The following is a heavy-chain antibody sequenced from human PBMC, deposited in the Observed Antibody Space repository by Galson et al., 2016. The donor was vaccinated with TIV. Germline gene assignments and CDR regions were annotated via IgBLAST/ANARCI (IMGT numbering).Heavy chain of an antibody. V-gene: IGHV1-69*13. CDR1: GGILRSYA. D-gene: IGHD5-24*01. J-gene: IGHJ1*01. Sequence: SVKVSCKASGGILRSYAISWVRQAPGQGLEWMGRIIAIFGTTNYAQNFQGRVTITADESTTTVYMELSSLTSEDTAVYYCARVDGDNSGPLSSWGQGTLVTVSS. CDR2: IIAIFGTT. CDR3: ARVDGDNSGPLSS.